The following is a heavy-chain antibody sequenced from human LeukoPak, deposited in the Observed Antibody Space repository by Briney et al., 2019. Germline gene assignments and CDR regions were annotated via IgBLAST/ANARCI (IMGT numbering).Heavy chain of an antibody. D-gene: IGHD6-19*01. CDR1: GGTFSSYA. V-gene: IGHV1-69*13. CDR2: IIPIFGTA. J-gene: IGHJ5*02. CDR3: ARDRGVAVAGSTSNWFDP. Sequence: SVKVSCKASGGTFSSYAISWVRQALGQGLEWMGGIIPIFGTANYAQKSQGRVTITADESTSTAYMELSSLRSEDTAVYYCARDRGVAVAGSTSNWFDPWGQGTLVTVSS.